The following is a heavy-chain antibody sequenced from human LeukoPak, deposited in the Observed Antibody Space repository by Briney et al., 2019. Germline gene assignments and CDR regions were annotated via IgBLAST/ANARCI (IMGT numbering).Heavy chain of an antibody. CDR1: GSTFSSYA. CDR3: ARAPEDDYGDFDY. J-gene: IGHJ4*02. CDR2: ISGSGGST. V-gene: IGHV3-23*01. D-gene: IGHD4-17*01. Sequence: GGSLRLSCAASGSTFSSYAMSWLRQAPGKGLELVSAISGSGGSTYYADSVKGRFTISRDNSKNTLYLQMNSLRAEDTAVYYCARAPEDDYGDFDYWGQGTLVTVSS.